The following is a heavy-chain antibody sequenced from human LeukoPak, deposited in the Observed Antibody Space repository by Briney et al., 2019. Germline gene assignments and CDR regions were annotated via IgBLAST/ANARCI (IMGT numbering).Heavy chain of an antibody. Sequence: ASVKVSCKASGYTFTGYYMHWVRQAPGQGLEWMGWINPNSGGTNYAQKFQGRVTMTRDTSISTAYMELSRLRSDDTAVYYCARGVDWLWSQGRWLQSTGDYFDYWGQGTLVTVSS. CDR3: ARGVDWLWSQGRWLQSTGDYFDY. V-gene: IGHV1-2*02. CDR1: GYTFTGYY. D-gene: IGHD5-24*01. CDR2: INPNSGGT. J-gene: IGHJ4*02.